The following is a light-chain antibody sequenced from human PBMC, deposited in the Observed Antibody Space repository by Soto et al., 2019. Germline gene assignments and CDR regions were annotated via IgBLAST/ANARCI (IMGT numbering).Light chain of an antibody. Sequence: QSALTQPASVSGSPGQSITISCTGTSSDVGGYNYVSWYQQHPGKAPKLMIYDVSNRPSGVYNRFSGSKSGNTASLTISGLQAEEEADYSCSSYTSSSTLRVFGGGTQLTVL. J-gene: IGLJ2*01. CDR2: DVS. CDR1: SSDVGGYNY. V-gene: IGLV2-14*01. CDR3: SSYTSSSTLRV.